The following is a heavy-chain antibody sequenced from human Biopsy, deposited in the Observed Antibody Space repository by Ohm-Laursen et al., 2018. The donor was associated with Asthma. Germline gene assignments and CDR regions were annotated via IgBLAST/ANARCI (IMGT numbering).Heavy chain of an antibody. CDR3: ARCQVGYSSGWSLLLKKIYYSGMDV. CDR1: GGTFSNFA. J-gene: IGHJ6*02. Sequence: SVKVSCKAPGGTFSNFAISWVRQAPGQGLEWLGGIMTVFGTTNYAQKFQGRITITADESTSTAYMEATSLRSEDTAIYYCARCQVGYSSGWSLLLKKIYYSGMDVWGRGTAVTVSS. CDR2: IMTVFGTT. D-gene: IGHD6-19*01. V-gene: IGHV1-69*13.